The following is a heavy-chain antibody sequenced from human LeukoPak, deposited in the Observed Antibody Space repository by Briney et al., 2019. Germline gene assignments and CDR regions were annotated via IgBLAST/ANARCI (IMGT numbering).Heavy chain of an antibody. V-gene: IGHV1-2*02. D-gene: IGHD3-16*01. J-gene: IGHJ4*02. CDR2: INPNSGGT. CDR3: ARPGLRVSGSFNF. CDR1: GYTFTGYY. Sequence: GASVKVSCKASGYTFTGYYIHWVRRAPGQGLEWMGWINPNSGGTNYAQKFQGRVTMTRDTSINTAYMEVSRLSSDDTAVYYCARPGLRVSGSFNFWGQGTLVTVSS.